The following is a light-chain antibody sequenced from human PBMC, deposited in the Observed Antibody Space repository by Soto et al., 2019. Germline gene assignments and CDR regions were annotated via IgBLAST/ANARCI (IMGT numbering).Light chain of an antibody. Sequence: NFMLTQPHSVSESPGKTVTISCTGSSGSIASNYVQWYQQRPGSAPTTVIYEDYQRPSGVPDRFSGSIDSSSNSASLTISGLQTEDEADYYCQSYDNNNVVFGGGTKLTV. CDR1: SGSIASNY. V-gene: IGLV6-57*02. CDR3: QSYDNNNVV. CDR2: EDY. J-gene: IGLJ2*01.